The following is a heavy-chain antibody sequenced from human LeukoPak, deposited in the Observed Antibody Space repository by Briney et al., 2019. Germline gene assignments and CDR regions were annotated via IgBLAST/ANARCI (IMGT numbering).Heavy chain of an antibody. D-gene: IGHD5-12*01. Sequence: GGSLRLSCAASGFTFSSYWMSWVRQAPGKGLEWVANIKEDGSEKQYVDSVKGRFTISRDNAKNSLYLQMNGLRAEDTAVYYCARDSGYGRYWGQGTLVTVSS. CDR1: GFTFSSYW. J-gene: IGHJ4*02. V-gene: IGHV3-7*01. CDR2: IKEDGSEK. CDR3: ARDSGYGRY.